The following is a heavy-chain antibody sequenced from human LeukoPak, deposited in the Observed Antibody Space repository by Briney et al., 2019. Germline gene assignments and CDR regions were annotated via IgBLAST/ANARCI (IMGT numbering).Heavy chain of an antibody. CDR2: IYYSGST. Sequence: PSETLSLTCTVSGGSISSYYWSWIRQPPGKGLEWIGYIYYSGSTNYNPSLKSRVTISVDTSKNQFSLKLSSVTAADTAVYYCARRRRFLEWPPGYYYYGMDVWGQGITVTVSS. V-gene: IGHV4-59*08. CDR3: ARRRRFLEWPPGYYYYGMDV. D-gene: IGHD3-3*01. J-gene: IGHJ6*02. CDR1: GGSISSYY.